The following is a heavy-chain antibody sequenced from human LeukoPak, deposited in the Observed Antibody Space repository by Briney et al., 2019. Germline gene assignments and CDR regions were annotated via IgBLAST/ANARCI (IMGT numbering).Heavy chain of an antibody. CDR1: GFIFGNYW. CDR2: IKQDGSEK. J-gene: IGHJ4*02. V-gene: IGHV3-7*01. D-gene: IGHD1-14*01. Sequence: GGSLRLSCAASGFIFGNYWMGWVRQAPGKGLEWVAYIKQDGSEKYYVDSVKGRFSISRDNAKNSLYLQLNSLRVEDTAVYYCVRPNDRYNTSPDWGQGTLVTVSS. CDR3: VRPNDRYNTSPD.